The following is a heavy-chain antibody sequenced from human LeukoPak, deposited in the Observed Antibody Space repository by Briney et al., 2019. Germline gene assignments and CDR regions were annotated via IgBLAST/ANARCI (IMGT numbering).Heavy chain of an antibody. CDR1: GYTFTSYD. J-gene: IGHJ5*02. CDR2: MNPNSGNT. V-gene: IGHV1-8*01. Sequence: GASVKVSCKASGYTFTSYDINWVRQATGQGLEWMGWMNPNSGNTGYAQKFQGRVTMTRNTSISTAYMELSSLRSEDTAVYYCARDLVAAADKLGNWFHPWGQGTLVTVSS. D-gene: IGHD6-13*01. CDR3: ARDLVAAADKLGNWFHP.